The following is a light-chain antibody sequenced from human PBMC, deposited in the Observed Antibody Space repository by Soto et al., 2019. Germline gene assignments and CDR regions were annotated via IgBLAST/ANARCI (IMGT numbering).Light chain of an antibody. Sequence: SVLTQPPSVSGAPGQRVTISCTGSISNIGAGYDVHWYQQLPGTAPKLLIYGNSNRPSGVPDRFSGSKSGTSASLAITGLQAEDEADYYCQSYDSSLSAPYVFGTGTKVTVL. CDR3: QSYDSSLSAPYV. CDR1: ISNIGAGYD. V-gene: IGLV1-40*01. CDR2: GNS. J-gene: IGLJ1*01.